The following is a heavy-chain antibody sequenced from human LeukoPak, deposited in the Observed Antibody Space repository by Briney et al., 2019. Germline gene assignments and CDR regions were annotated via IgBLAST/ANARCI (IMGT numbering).Heavy chain of an antibody. CDR2: ISGSGGST. D-gene: IGHD3-3*01. CDR1: GFSFSSYA. CDR3: AKGNDFWSGYHYYYYMDV. Sequence: GGSLRLSCAASGFSFSSYAMTWVRQAPGKGLEWVSAISGSGGSTHYADSVKGRSTISRDNSKNTLYLQMNSLRAEDTAVYYCAKGNDFWSGYHYYYYMDVWGKGTTVTVSS. J-gene: IGHJ6*03. V-gene: IGHV3-23*01.